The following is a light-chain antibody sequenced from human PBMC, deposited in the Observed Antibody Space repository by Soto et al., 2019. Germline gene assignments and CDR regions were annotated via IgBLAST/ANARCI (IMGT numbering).Light chain of an antibody. J-gene: IGKJ2*01. CDR1: QSVSSN. Sequence: EIVMTQSPATLSVSPGERATLSCRASQSVSSNLAWYQQKPGQAPRLLIYGASTRATGITARFSGSGSGTDFTITLSRLPSEDFAVYYCQQYNNWPYTFGQGTKLEIK. CDR2: GAS. V-gene: IGKV3-15*01. CDR3: QQYNNWPYT.